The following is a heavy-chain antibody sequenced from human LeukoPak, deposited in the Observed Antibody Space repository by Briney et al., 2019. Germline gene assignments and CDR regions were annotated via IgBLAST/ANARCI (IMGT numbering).Heavy chain of an antibody. Sequence: GGSLRLSCAASGFIVSSNYMSWVRQAPGKGLEWVSVISGGGITYYTDSVKGRFTISRDNSKSTVYLQMNSLRAEDTAVYYCARDPERYHFDYWGQGTLVTVSS. J-gene: IGHJ4*02. CDR3: ARDPERYHFDY. CDR1: GFIVSSNY. CDR2: ISGGGIT. V-gene: IGHV3-53*01. D-gene: IGHD1-1*01.